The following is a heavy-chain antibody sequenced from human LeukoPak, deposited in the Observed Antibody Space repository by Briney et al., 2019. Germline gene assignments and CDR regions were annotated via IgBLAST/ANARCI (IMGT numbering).Heavy chain of an antibody. CDR2: IYYSGST. CDR1: GGSISSYS. V-gene: IGHV4-59*01. J-gene: IGHJ5*02. CDR3: ARFLGTGPEDVDWFDP. D-gene: IGHD7-27*01. Sequence: PSETLSLTCTVSGGSISSYSWSWIRQPPGKGLEWIGYIYYSGSTNYNPSLKSRVTISVDTSKNQFSLKLSSVTAADTAVYYCARFLGTGPEDVDWFDPWGQGTLVTVSS.